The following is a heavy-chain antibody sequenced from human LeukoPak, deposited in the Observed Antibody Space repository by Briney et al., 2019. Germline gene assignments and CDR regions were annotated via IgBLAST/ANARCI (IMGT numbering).Heavy chain of an antibody. J-gene: IGHJ3*02. D-gene: IGHD5-24*01. Sequence: LSGGSLRLSCAASGFTFSSYAMHWVRQAPGKGLEWVAVISYDGSNKYYADSVKGRFTISRDNSKNTLYLQMNSLRAEDTAVYYCAREMVKMATILRAFDIWGQGTMVTVSS. CDR2: ISYDGSNK. CDR3: AREMVKMATILRAFDI. V-gene: IGHV3-30*04. CDR1: GFTFSSYA.